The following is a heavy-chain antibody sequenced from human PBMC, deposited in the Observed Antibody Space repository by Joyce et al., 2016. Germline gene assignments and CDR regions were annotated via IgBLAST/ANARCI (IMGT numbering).Heavy chain of an antibody. CDR1: GGPFRGFL. V-gene: IGHV4-34*02. J-gene: IGHJ4*02. CDR3: ARSQWLAPLMY. Sequence: QVQLQQWGAGLLKPSETLSLTCGVNGGPFRGFLWTWVRQPPGEGLPWFGDVNTRGAPNYTPSLKGRVTISVDTSKNQFALTLTSITAADTAMYYCARSQWLAPLMYWGQGSLVAVSS. CDR2: VNTRGAP. D-gene: IGHD6-19*01.